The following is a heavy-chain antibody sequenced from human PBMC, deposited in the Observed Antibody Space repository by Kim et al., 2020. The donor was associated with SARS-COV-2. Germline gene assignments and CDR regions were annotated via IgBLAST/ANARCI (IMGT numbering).Heavy chain of an antibody. J-gene: IGHJ4*02. V-gene: IGHV3-30*18. CDR3: AKLAGATNY. D-gene: IGHD1-26*01. CDR1: GFTFSSYG. Sequence: GGSLRLSCAASGFTFSSYGMHWVRQAPGKGLEWVAVISYDGSNKYYADSVKGRFTISRDNSKNTLYLQMNSLRAEDTAVYYCAKLAGATNYWGQGTLVTVSS. CDR2: ISYDGSNK.